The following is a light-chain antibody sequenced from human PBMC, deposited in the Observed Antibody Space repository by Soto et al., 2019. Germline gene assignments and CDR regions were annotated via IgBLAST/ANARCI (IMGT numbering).Light chain of an antibody. CDR2: EVS. CDR1: SSGVGGYNY. CDR3: SSYTSSSTDWV. J-gene: IGLJ3*02. Sequence: QSAVTQPASVSGSPGQSITISCTGTSSGVGGYNYVSWYQQHPGKAPKLMIYEVSNRPSGVSNRFSGSKSGNTASLTISGLQAYDEADSYCSSYTSSSTDWVFGGGTKVTVL. V-gene: IGLV2-14*01.